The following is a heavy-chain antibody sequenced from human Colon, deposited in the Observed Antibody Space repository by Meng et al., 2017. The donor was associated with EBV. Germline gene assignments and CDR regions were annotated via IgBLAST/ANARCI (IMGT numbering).Heavy chain of an antibody. CDR2: INHSGSA. CDR1: GGSLSGYY. Sequence: QVQLHQRGAGLLKPSQTLSLPCGVSGGSLSGYYWSWIRHFPGRTLEFIGDINHSGSANYNPSLRSRVTISVDTSKNQIFLNLHSVTAADTAVYHCARTFGYCSNNNCPRTLGYWGQGTLVTVSS. V-gene: IGHV4-34*01. CDR3: ARTFGYCSNNNCPRTLGY. J-gene: IGHJ4*02. D-gene: IGHD2-2*03.